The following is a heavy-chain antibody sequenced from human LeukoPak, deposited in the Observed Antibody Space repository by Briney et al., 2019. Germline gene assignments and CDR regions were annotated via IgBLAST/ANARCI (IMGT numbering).Heavy chain of an antibody. V-gene: IGHV3-23*01. CDR3: AKDALISIAVPHTMDDY. J-gene: IGHJ4*02. Sequence: GGSLRLSCAASGFTFSSYAMSWVRQAPGKGLEWVSAISGSGGSTYYADSVKGRFTISRDNSKNTLYLQMNSLRAEDTAVYYCAKDALISIAVPHTMDDYWGQGTLVTVSS. D-gene: IGHD6-19*01. CDR1: GFTFSSYA. CDR2: ISGSGGST.